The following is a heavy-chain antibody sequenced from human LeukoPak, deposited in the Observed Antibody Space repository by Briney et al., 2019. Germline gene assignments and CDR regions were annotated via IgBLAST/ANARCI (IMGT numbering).Heavy chain of an antibody. Sequence: GRSLRLSWAASGFTFSSYAMHWVRQAPGKGLEWVAVISYDGSNKYYADSVKGRFTISRDNSKNTLYLQMNSLRAEDTAVYYCARDLYYYDSSGYPDYWGQGTLVTVSS. CDR2: ISYDGSNK. CDR1: GFTFSSYA. V-gene: IGHV3-30*04. J-gene: IGHJ4*02. CDR3: ARDLYYYDSSGYPDY. D-gene: IGHD3-22*01.